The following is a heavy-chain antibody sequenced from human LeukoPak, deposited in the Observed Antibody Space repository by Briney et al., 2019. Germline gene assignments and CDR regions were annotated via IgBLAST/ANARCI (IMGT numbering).Heavy chain of an antibody. D-gene: IGHD3-22*01. CDR3: ARNPSDYYDSSGYLPTTDY. CDR2: INPNSGGT. J-gene: IGHJ4*02. Sequence: ASVKVSCKSSGYTFTGYYMHWVRQAPGQGLKWMGCINPNSGGTNYAQKFQGRVTMTRDTSISTAYMELSRLRSDNTAVYYCARNPSDYYDSSGYLPTTDYWGQGTLVTVSS. CDR1: GYTFTGYY. V-gene: IGHV1-2*02.